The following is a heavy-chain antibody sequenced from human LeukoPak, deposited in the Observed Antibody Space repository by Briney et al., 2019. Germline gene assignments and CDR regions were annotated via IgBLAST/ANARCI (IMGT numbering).Heavy chain of an antibody. CDR2: IFHSGIS. V-gene: IGHV4-30-2*01. Sequence: SQTLSLTCTVSGDSISSGDYSWSWIRQPSGKGLEWIGYIFHSGISYYNPSLKSRVTISVDKSKNQFSLRLTSVTAADTAVYYCARELWFVNAPGSWFDPWGQGTLVTVSS. D-gene: IGHD3-10*01. J-gene: IGHJ5*02. CDR1: GDSISSGDYS. CDR3: ARELWFVNAPGSWFDP.